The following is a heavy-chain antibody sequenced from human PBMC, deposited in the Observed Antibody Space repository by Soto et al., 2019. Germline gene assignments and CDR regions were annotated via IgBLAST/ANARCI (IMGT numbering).Heavy chain of an antibody. CDR2: IYYSGST. CDR3: ARDTYYYDSSGYPSDAFDI. CDR1: GGSISSGDYY. Sequence: SETLSLTCTVSGGSISSGDYYWSWIRQPPGKGLEWIGYIYYSGSTYYNPSLKSRVTISVDTSKNQFSLKLSSVTAADTAVYYCARDTYYYDSSGYPSDAFDIWGQGTMVTVSS. J-gene: IGHJ3*02. D-gene: IGHD3-22*01. V-gene: IGHV4-30-4*01.